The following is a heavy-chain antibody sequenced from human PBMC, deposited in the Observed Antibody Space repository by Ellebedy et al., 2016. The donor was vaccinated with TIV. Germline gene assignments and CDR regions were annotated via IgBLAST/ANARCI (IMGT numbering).Heavy chain of an antibody. J-gene: IGHJ4*02. D-gene: IGHD2-21*01. V-gene: IGHV3-7*01. CDR1: GFTFSNYW. CDR3: VGGDSLDY. CDR2: IKQDGSEK. Sequence: GESLKISCAASGFTFSNYWMTWVRQAPGKGLEWVANIKQDGSEKYYVSSVKGRFTISINNAKNSLYLQMNSLGAEDTAVYYCVGGDSLDYWGQGTLVTVSS.